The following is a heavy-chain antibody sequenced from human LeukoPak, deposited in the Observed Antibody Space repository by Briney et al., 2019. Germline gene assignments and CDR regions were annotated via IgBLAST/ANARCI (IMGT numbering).Heavy chain of an antibody. CDR2: ISGSGGST. J-gene: IGHJ4*02. V-gene: IGHV3-23*01. CDR1: GFTFSDYY. D-gene: IGHD3-22*01. Sequence: PGGSLRLSCAASGFTFSDYYMSWIRQAPGKGLEWVSAISGSGGSTYYADSVKGWFTISRDNSKNTLYLQMNSLRAEDTAVYYCAKDPQPYYYDSSGYYYMSYFDYGGQGTLVTVSS. CDR3: AKDPQPYYYDSSGYYYMSYFDY.